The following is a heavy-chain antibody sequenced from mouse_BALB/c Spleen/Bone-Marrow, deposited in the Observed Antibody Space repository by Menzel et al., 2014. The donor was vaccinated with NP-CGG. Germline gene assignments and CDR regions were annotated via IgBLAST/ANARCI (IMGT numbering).Heavy chain of an antibody. Sequence: VQLVESGAELVRPGVSVKISCKGSGYTFTGYAMHWVKQSHAKSLEWIGVISTYYGDASYNQKFKGKATMTVDKSSSTAYMELARLTSEDSAIYYCARGGSTMITTFAYWGQGTLVTVSA. D-gene: IGHD2-4*01. CDR3: ARGGSTMITTFAY. J-gene: IGHJ3*01. CDR1: GYTFTGYA. V-gene: IGHV1S137*01. CDR2: ISTYYGDA.